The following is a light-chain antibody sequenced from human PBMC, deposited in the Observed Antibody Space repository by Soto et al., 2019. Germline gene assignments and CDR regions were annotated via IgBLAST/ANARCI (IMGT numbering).Light chain of an antibody. CDR2: EVN. V-gene: IGLV2-14*01. CDR3: TSYTSSSTWV. J-gene: IGLJ3*02. Sequence: QSVLTQPASVSGSPGQSITISCTGTSSDVGGYNYVSWYQQHPGKAPKLMIYEVNNRPSGVSNRFSGSKSDNTASLTISGLQAEDEADYYCTSYTSSSTWVFGGGTKVTVL. CDR1: SSDVGGYNY.